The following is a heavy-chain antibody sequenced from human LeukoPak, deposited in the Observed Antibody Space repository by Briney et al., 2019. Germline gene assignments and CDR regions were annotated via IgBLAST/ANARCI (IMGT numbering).Heavy chain of an antibody. V-gene: IGHV3-23*01. CDR1: GFTFSSYG. CDR2: ISGSGGST. CDR3: GRDLNWGAFDI. J-gene: IGHJ3*02. Sequence: GGSLRLSCAASGFTFSSYGMSWVRQAPGKGLGWVSAISGSGGSTYYADSVKGRFTISRDNSRNTVLLQMNSLAAEDTAVYYCGRDLNWGAFDIRGLGAMVTVSS. D-gene: IGHD7-27*01.